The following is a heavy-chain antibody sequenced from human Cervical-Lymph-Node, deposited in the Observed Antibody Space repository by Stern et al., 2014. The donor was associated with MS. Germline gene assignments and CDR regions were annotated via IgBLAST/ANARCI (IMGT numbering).Heavy chain of an antibody. CDR1: GGSISSYY. V-gene: IGHV4-59*01. CDR2: IYYSGST. CDR3: SRDADGYSLVFGY. D-gene: IGHD5-24*01. Sequence: QVQLQESGPGLVQPSETLSLTCTVSGGSISSYYWSWIRQPPGKGLEWIGYIYYSGSTNYNPSLKSRVTISVDTSKNQFSLKLSSVTAADTAVYYCSRDADGYSLVFGYWGRGTLVTVSS. J-gene: IGHJ4*02.